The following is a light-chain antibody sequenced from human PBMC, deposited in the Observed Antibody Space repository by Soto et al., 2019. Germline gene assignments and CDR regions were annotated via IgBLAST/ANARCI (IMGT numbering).Light chain of an antibody. CDR1: NNNY. V-gene: IGKV4-1*01. Sequence: NNNYLTCSQQRPGQPPGLLIYWASTRESGVPDRFSGSGSGTDFTLTISSLQAEDVAVYYCQQYFSTPRTFGQGTKVDIK. CDR3: QQYFSTPRT. CDR2: WAS. J-gene: IGKJ1*01.